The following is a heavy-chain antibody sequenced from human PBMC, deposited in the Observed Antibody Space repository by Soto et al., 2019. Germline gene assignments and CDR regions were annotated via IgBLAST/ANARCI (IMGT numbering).Heavy chain of an antibody. J-gene: IGHJ4*02. CDR1: GFTFSSYW. CDR2: INSDGSTT. Sequence: EVQVVEFGGGLVQPGGSLRLSCVGSGFTFSSYWMYWARQVPGKGPVWVSRINSDGSTTSYADPVKGRFTTSRDNAKNTVYLQMNSLRVEDTAVYYCVGGTGYWGQGTRVTVSS. V-gene: IGHV3-74*01. D-gene: IGHD1-1*01. CDR3: VGGTGY.